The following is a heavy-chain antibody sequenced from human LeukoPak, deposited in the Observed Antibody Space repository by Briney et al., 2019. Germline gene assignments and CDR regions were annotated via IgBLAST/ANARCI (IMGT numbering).Heavy chain of an antibody. J-gene: IGHJ4*02. D-gene: IGHD6-19*01. V-gene: IGHV3-33*08. CDR3: AREREQWLVLDY. CDR1: GFTFSSYG. CDR2: IWYDGSNK. Sequence: GGSLRLSCAASGFTFSSYGMHWVRQAPGKGLEWVAVIWYDGSNKYYADSVKGRFTISRDNSKNTLYLQMNSLRAEDTAVYYCAREREQWLVLDYWGQGTLVTVSS.